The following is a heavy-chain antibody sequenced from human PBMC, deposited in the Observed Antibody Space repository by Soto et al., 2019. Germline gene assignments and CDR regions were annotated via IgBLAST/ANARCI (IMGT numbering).Heavy chain of an antibody. CDR1: GFTFSSYA. Sequence: GGSLRLSCAASGFTFSSYAMSWVRQAPGKGLEWVSAISGSGGSTYYADSVKGRFTISRDNSKNTLYLQMNSLRAEDTAVYYCAKVSPLVGGSSWNTFDYWGQGTLVTVSS. D-gene: IGHD6-13*01. CDR2: ISGSGGST. V-gene: IGHV3-23*01. CDR3: AKVSPLVGGSSWNTFDY. J-gene: IGHJ4*02.